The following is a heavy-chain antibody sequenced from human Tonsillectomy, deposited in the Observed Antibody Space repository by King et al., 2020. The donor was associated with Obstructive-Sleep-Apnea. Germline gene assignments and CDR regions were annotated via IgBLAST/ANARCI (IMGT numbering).Heavy chain of an antibody. D-gene: IGHD4-17*01. CDR2: IGTAGDP. Sequence: VQLVESGGGLVQPGGSLRLSCAASGFTFSSSDMHWVSQATGKGLEWVSAIGTAGDPYYPGSVKGRFTISSENAKNSLYLQMNSLRAGDTAVYYCARSATTVTTWYFDLWGRGTLVTVSS. CDR3: ARSATTVTTWYFDL. V-gene: IGHV3-13*05. CDR1: GFTFSSSD. J-gene: IGHJ2*01.